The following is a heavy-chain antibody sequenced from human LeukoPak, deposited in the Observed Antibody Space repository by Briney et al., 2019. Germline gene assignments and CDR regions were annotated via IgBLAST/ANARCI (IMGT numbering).Heavy chain of an antibody. D-gene: IGHD3-10*01. CDR2: IIPIFGTA. J-gene: IGHJ5*02. CDR3: ARDVSGWFDP. CDR1: GGTFSGYA. Sequence: ASVKVSCKASGGTFSGYAISWVRQAPGQGLEWMGGIIPIFGTANYAQKFQGRVTITADESTSTAYMELSSLRSEDTAVCYCARDVSGWFDPWGQGTLVTVSS. V-gene: IGHV1-69*13.